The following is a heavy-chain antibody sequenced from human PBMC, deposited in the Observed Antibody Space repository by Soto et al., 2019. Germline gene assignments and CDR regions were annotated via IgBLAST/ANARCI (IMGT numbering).Heavy chain of an antibody. D-gene: IGHD5-18*01. J-gene: IGHJ4*02. Sequence: QITLKESGPTLVKPTQTLTLTCTFSGFSLSTSGVGVGWIRQPPGKALEWLALIYWDDDKRYSPSLKSRLTITKDTSKNPVVLTMTNMDPVDTATYYCAHAFGYSYGPVAPYYFDYWGQGTLVTVSS. CDR2: IYWDDDK. CDR3: AHAFGYSYGPVAPYYFDY. CDR1: GFSLSTSGVG. V-gene: IGHV2-5*02.